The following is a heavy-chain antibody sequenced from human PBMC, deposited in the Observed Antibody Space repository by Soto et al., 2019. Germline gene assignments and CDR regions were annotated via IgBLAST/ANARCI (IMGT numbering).Heavy chain of an antibody. CDR2: IYYSGST. CDR3: ARHRPATAMVMFDY. CDR1: GGSISSYY. D-gene: IGHD5-18*01. Sequence: SETLSLTCTVSGGSISSYYWSWIRQPPGKGLEWIGYIYYSGSTNYNPSLKSRVTISVDTSKNQFSLKLSSVTAADTAVYYCARHRPATAMVMFDYWGQGTLVTVSS. V-gene: IGHV4-59*08. J-gene: IGHJ4*02.